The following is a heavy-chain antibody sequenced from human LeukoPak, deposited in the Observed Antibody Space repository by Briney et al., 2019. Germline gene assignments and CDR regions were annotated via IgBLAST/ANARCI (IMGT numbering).Heavy chain of an antibody. D-gene: IGHD3-16*02. CDR2: ISSSSSYI. Sequence: GGSPRLSCAASGCTFRSSSMNWIHKAPGKGLEWVSSISSSSSYIYYADSVKGRFTISRDNAKNSLYLQMNSLRAEDTAVYYCARDREYYDYVWGSYRYTGPSDYWGQGTLVTVSS. J-gene: IGHJ4*02. CDR3: ARDREYYDYVWGSYRYTGPSDY. V-gene: IGHV3-21*01. CDR1: GCTFRSSS.